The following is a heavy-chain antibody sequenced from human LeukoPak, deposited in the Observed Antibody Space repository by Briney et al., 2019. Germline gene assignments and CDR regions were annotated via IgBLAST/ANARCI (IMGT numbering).Heavy chain of an antibody. Sequence: PGRSLRLSCAASGFTFDDYAMHWVRQAPGKGLEWVSGISRNSGSIGYADSVKGRFTISRDNAKNSLYLQMNSLRAEDTALYYCAKDRSVDYGYYYGMDVWGQGTTVTVSS. CDR3: AKDRSVDYGYYYGMDV. CDR2: ISRNSGSI. D-gene: IGHD4-17*01. V-gene: IGHV3-9*01. CDR1: GFTFDDYA. J-gene: IGHJ6*02.